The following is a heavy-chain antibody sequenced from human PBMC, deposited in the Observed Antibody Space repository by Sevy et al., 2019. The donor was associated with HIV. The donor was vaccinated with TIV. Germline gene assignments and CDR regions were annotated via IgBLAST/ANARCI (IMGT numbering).Heavy chain of an antibody. Sequence: ETLSLTCGVSGDSINSNDYYWGWIRQPPGKGLEWIGTIYYSGSTYYNPSLKSRVTISVDTSKNQFSLKLTSVTAAXXXXXYCARHLPLAYYEILTPDSRPFDNWGQGTLVTVSS. V-gene: IGHV4-39*01. D-gene: IGHD3-9*01. CDR2: IYYSGST. CDR1: GDSINSNDYY. CDR3: ARHLPLAYYEILTPDSRPFDN. J-gene: IGHJ4*02.